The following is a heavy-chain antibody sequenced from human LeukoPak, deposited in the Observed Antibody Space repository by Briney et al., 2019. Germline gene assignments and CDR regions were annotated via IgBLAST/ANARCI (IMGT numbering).Heavy chain of an antibody. Sequence: GGSLRLSCAASGFTFCSYSMNWVCQAPGKGLEWVSYISSSSSSIYYAESVKGRFTISRDNAKNSLYLQMNSLRDEDTAVYYCARGPSTGLDYWGQGTLVTVSS. CDR1: GFTFCSYS. D-gene: IGHD2-8*02. CDR3: ARGPSTGLDY. J-gene: IGHJ4*02. CDR2: ISSSSSSI. V-gene: IGHV3-48*02.